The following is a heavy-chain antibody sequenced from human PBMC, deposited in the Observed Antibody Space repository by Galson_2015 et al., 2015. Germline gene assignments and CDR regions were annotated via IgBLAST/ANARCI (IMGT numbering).Heavy chain of an antibody. V-gene: IGHV3-11*01. CDR3: ASPPYYDFWSGYYPDAFDI. D-gene: IGHD3-3*01. J-gene: IGHJ3*02. Sequence: SLRLSCAASGFTFSDYYMSWIRQAPGKGLEWVSYISSSGSTIYYADSVKGRFTISRDNAKNSLYLQMNSLRAEDTAVYYCASPPYYDFWSGYYPDAFDIWGQGTMVTVSS. CDR1: GFTFSDYY. CDR2: ISSSGSTI.